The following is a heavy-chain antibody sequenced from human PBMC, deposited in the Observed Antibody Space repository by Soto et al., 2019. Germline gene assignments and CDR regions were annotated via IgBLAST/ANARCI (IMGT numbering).Heavy chain of an antibody. V-gene: IGHV4-31*03. CDR3: ARRVVVVGTLDY. J-gene: IGHJ4*02. CDR2: IYYSGST. CDR1: GDSISSGDYH. D-gene: IGHD2-15*01. Sequence: SETLSLTCTVSGDSISSGDYHWSWIRQHPGKGLEWIGYIYYSGSTYYNPSLTSRIIISVDTSKNQFSLKLSSVTAADSAVYYCARRVVVVGTLDYWGQGTLVTVS.